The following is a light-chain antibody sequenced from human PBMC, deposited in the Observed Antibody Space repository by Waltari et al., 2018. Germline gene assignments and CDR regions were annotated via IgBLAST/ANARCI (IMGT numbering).Light chain of an antibody. V-gene: IGLV5-37*01. Sequence: QPVLTQPPSSSASPGESARLTCTLPSDFNVGAFIIHWYQQRPGSPPRFLLYYNSDSEKAQGSGVPSRFSGSKDASANAGILLISGLQSEDEADYYCMFWPSNVWVFGGGTKLTVL. J-gene: IGLJ3*02. CDR1: SDFNVGAFI. CDR3: MFWPSNVWV. CDR2: YNSDSEK.